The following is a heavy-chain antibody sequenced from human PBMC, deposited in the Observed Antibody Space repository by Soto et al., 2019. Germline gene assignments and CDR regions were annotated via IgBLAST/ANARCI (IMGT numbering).Heavy chain of an antibody. Sequence: QVLLQESGPGLVKPSETLSLTCALSGASISSDNWWTWVRQSPGKGLEWIGEVYHSGGANYNPSLTSRVTISVDSYDNHFSLRLNSVTAADTALYFCARASASSLVRGAVINWGRGTQVTVSS. J-gene: IGHJ4*02. V-gene: IGHV4-4*02. CDR1: GASISSDNW. CDR3: ARASASSLVRGAVIN. D-gene: IGHD3-10*01. CDR2: VYHSGGA.